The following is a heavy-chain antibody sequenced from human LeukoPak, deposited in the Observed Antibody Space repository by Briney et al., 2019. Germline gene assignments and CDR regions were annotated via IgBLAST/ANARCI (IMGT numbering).Heavy chain of an antibody. CDR3: AREAVSRDYGDFPYFDY. V-gene: IGHV3-66*01. D-gene: IGHD4-17*01. J-gene: IGHJ4*02. CDR2: IYSGGST. CDR1: GFTVSSNY. Sequence: GGSLRLSCAASGFTVSSNYMSWVRQAPGKGLEWVSVIYSGGSTYYADSVKGRFTISRDNSKNTLYLQMNSLRAEDTAVYYCAREAVSRDYGDFPYFDYWGQGTLVTVSS.